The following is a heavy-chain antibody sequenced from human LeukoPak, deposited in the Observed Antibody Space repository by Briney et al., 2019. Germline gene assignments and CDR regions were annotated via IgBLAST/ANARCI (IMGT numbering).Heavy chain of an antibody. CDR2: IYYSGST. CDR1: GGSVSSSSYY. J-gene: IGHJ4*02. Sequence: ETLSLTCTVSGGSVSSSSYYWGWIRQPPGKGLEWIGSIYYSGSTYYNPALKSRVTISVDTSKNQFSLKLRSVTAADTAVYYCARQKSGVHFDYWGQGTLVTVSS. D-gene: IGHD1-26*01. V-gene: IGHV4-39*01. CDR3: ARQKSGVHFDY.